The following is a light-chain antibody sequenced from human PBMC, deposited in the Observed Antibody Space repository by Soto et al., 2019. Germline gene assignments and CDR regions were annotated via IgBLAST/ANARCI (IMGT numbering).Light chain of an antibody. CDR3: QQYGSSPET. CDR2: GAS. Sequence: EIVLTQSPGTLSLSPGERATLSCRASQSVSSSYLAWYQQKPGQAPRLLIYGASSRATGIPDRFNGSGSGTDFTLTISRLEPEDFAVYYCQQYGSSPETFGQGTKV. V-gene: IGKV3-20*01. CDR1: QSVSSSY. J-gene: IGKJ1*01.